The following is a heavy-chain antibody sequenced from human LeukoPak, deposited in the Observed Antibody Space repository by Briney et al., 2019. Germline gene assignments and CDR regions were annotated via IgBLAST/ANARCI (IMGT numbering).Heavy chain of an antibody. CDR2: IWYDGSNK. D-gene: IGHD3-22*01. CDR3: ARGLFVYYDSSAPAVGTDV. CDR1: GFTFSSYG. Sequence: GGSLRLSCAASGFTFSSYGMHWVRQAPGKGLEWVAVIWYDGSNKYYADSVKGRFTISRDNSKNTLYLQMNSLRAEDTAVYYCARGLFVYYDSSAPAVGTDVWGQGTTVTVSS. V-gene: IGHV3-33*01. J-gene: IGHJ6*02.